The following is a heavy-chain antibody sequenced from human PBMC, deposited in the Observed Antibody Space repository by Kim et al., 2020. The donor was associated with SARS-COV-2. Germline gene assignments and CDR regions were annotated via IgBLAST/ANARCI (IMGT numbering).Heavy chain of an antibody. CDR1: GFTFSTYN. J-gene: IGHJ6*02. CDR3: ARDALILPDFGDYEAYYFGMDV. V-gene: IGHV3-48*02. D-gene: IGHD4-17*01. CDR2: VSSSRSTI. Sequence: GGSLRLSCAASGFTFSTYNMNWVRQAPGKGLEWVSYVSSSRSTIYYADSVKGRFTISRDNAKNSLYLQMNSLGDEDTAVYYCARDALILPDFGDYEAYYFGMDVWGQGTTVTVSS.